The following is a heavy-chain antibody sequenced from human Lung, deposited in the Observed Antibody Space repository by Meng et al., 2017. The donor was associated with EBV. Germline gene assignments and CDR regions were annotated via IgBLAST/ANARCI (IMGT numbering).Heavy chain of an antibody. V-gene: IGHV7-4-1*02. Sequence: QVQLVEAGFELKEPGASVKVSCKASGYTFTRYPMNWVRKAPGQGLEWMGWISTNTGNPTYAQGFTGRFVFSVDTSVSTAYLQISSLKAEDTAVYYCGTLKYTSGFYGPAYWGQGALVTVSS. J-gene: IGHJ4*02. D-gene: IGHD6-19*01. CDR3: GTLKYTSGFYGPAY. CDR2: ISTNTGNP. CDR1: GYTFTRYP.